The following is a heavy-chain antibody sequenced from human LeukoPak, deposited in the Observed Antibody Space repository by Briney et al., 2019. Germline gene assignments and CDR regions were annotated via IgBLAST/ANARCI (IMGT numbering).Heavy chain of an antibody. CDR1: GFTFDDYG. D-gene: IGHD2-2*01. CDR3: AGYCSSTSCLDAFDI. V-gene: IGHV3-20*04. CDR2: INWNGGST. Sequence: GGSLRLSCAASGFTFDDYGMSWVRQAPGKGLEWVSGINWNGGSTVYADSVKGRFTISRDNAKNSLYLQMNSLRAEDTALYYCAGYCSSTSCLDAFDIWGQGTMVTVSS. J-gene: IGHJ3*02.